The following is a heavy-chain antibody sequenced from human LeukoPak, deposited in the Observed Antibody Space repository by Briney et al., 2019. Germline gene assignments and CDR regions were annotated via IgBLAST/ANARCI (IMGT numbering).Heavy chain of an antibody. CDR1: GFTFSNYA. J-gene: IGHJ4*02. Sequence: GGSLRLSCAGSGFTFSNYAMTWVRQAPGKGLEWVSSVSGSGRNTFYPDSVEGRFTISRDNAKNTLYLQMNSLRAEDTAVYYCARGRYYLDSWGQGTLVTVSS. V-gene: IGHV3-23*01. CDR2: VSGSGRNT. CDR3: ARGRYYLDS.